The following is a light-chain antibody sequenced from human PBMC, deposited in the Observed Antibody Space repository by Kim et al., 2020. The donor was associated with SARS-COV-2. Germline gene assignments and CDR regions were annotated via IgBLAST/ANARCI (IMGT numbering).Light chain of an antibody. J-gene: IGKJ2*01. CDR3: QQYYNTPYT. Sequence: DIVMTQSPDSLAVSLGVRATINCKSSQSVLYTSNNKNYLAWYQLKPGQPPKLLIYWASTRESGVPDRFSGSGSGTDFTLTISSLQAEDVAVYYCQQYYNTPYTFGQVTKLEI. CDR1: QSVLYTSNNKNY. V-gene: IGKV4-1*01. CDR2: WAS.